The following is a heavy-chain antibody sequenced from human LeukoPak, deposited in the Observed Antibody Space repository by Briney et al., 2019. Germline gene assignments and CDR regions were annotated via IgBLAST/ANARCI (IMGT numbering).Heavy chain of an antibody. D-gene: IGHD4-17*01. CDR3: ARRKDYGYYFDY. J-gene: IGHJ4*02. CDR1: GGSISSYY. V-gene: IGHV4-59*04. CDR2: IYYSGGT. Sequence: KTSDTLSLTCTVTGGSISSYYWSWIRQPPGKGLEWIGYIYYSGGTYYSSSLKRRVIISVDTSKNQFSLKLSSVTAADTAVYYCARRKDYGYYFDYWGQGTLVTVSS.